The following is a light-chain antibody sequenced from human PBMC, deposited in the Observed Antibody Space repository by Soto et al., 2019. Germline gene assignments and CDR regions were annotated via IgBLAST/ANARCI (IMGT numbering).Light chain of an antibody. Sequence: EIVLTQSPGTLSLSPGERATLSCRASESVSSSHLACYQQKGDQAPRLLIYGASSRASGIPDWFSGSGSGTDFTLTISRLEPEDFAVYYCQQYGTSPPWTFGQGTKVEIK. CDR1: ESVSSSH. J-gene: IGKJ1*01. CDR3: QQYGTSPPWT. V-gene: IGKV3-20*01. CDR2: GAS.